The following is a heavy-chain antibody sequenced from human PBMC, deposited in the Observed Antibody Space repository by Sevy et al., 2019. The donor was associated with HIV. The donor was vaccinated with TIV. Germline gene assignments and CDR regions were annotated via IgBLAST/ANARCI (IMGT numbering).Heavy chain of an antibody. D-gene: IGHD3-22*01. V-gene: IGHV1-24*01. CDR1: GYTLTELS. CDR2: FDPDDGET. J-gene: IGHJ6*02. CDR3: ATEDITMIPYGLDV. Sequence: ASVKVSCKVSGYTLTELSMHWVRQPPGKGLEWMGRFDPDDGETIYAQKFLGRLTMTEDTSTDTAYMDLSSLRSEDTAVYYCATEDITMIPYGLDVWGQGTTVTVSS.